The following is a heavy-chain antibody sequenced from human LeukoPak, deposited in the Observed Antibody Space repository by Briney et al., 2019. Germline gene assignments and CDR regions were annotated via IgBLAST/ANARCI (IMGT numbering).Heavy chain of an antibody. CDR3: AKGAARQDYYYGMDV. V-gene: IGHV3-30*18. D-gene: IGHD6-6*01. CDR1: GFTFSSYG. Sequence: GRSLRLSCAASGFTFSSYGMHWVRQAPGKGLEWVAVISYDGSNKYYADSVKGRFTISRDSSKNTLYLQMNSLRAEDTAVYYCAKGAARQDYYYGMDVWGQGTTVTVSS. J-gene: IGHJ6*02. CDR2: ISYDGSNK.